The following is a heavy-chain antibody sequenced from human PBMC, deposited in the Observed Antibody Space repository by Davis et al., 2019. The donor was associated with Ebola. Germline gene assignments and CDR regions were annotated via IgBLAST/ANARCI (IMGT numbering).Heavy chain of an antibody. V-gene: IGHV4-39*07. D-gene: IGHD2-15*01. Sequence: MPSETLSLTCTVSGGSISSSSYYWGWIRQPPGKGLEWIGEINHSGSTNYNPSLKSRVTISVDTSKNQFSLKLSSVTAADTAVYYCARLRGSCHRAFYYYGMDVWGQGTTVTVSS. J-gene: IGHJ6*02. CDR3: ARLRGSCHRAFYYYGMDV. CDR1: GGSISSSSYY. CDR2: INHSGST.